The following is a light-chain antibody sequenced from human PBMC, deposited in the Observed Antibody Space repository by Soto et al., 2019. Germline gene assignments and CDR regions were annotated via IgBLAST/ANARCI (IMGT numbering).Light chain of an antibody. V-gene: IGKV3-15*01. CDR2: GAS. J-gene: IGKJ2*01. CDR3: QQYNNGPYT. CDR1: QSVNSN. Sequence: EIVMTQSPATLSVSPGDRAALSCRASQSVNSNFAWYQQKPGQAPRLLIYGASTRPTDIPARFSGSGSGTEFTLTISSLQSEDFAVYYCQQYNNGPYTFGQGTKLEIK.